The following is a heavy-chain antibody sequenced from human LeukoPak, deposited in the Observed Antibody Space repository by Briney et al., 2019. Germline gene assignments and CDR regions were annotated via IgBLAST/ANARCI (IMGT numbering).Heavy chain of an antibody. CDR3: ARDTAMGSFDY. D-gene: IGHD5-18*01. J-gene: IGHJ4*02. V-gene: IGHV4-59*01. CDR1: GGSISSYY. CDR2: IYYSGST. Sequence: SETLSLTCTVSGGSISSYYWSWIRQPPGKGLEWIGYIYYSGSTNYNPSLKSRVTISVDTSKNQFSLKLSSVTAADTAVYYCARDTAMGSFDYWGQGTLVTVSS.